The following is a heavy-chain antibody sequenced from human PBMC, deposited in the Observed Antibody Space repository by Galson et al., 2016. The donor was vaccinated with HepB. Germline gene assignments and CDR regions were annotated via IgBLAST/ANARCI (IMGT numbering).Heavy chain of an antibody. Sequence: SLRLSCAASGFTFGDYPMSWFRQAPGKGLGWVGFIRSKAYGGTTEYAASVKGRLTISRDDSKSVAYLQMNSLRADDTALYYCARRGINWGFFDYWGQGTLVTVSS. CDR2: IRSKAYGGTT. D-gene: IGHD7-27*01. CDR3: ARRGINWGFFDY. CDR1: GFTFGDYP. J-gene: IGHJ4*02. V-gene: IGHV3-49*03.